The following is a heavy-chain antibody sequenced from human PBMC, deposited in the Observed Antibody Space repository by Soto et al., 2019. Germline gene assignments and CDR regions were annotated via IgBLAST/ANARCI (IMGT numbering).Heavy chain of an antibody. CDR1: GYSFTSYW. CDR3: ARSHSSGWYHHYGMDV. V-gene: IGHV5-10-1*01. D-gene: IGHD6-19*01. CDR2: IDPSDSYT. J-gene: IGHJ6*02. Sequence: PGASLKLSCKVSGYSFTSYWISWVRQMPGKGLEWMGRIDPSDSYTNYSPSFQGHVTISADKSISTAYLQWSSLKASDTAMYYCARSHSSGWYHHYGMDVWGQGTTVTVSS.